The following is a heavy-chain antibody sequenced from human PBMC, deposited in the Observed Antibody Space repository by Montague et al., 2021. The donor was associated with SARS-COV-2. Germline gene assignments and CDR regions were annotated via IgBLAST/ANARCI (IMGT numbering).Heavy chain of an antibody. CDR2: TYYSGST. D-gene: IGHD2-21*01. J-gene: IGHJ4*02. CDR1: GASMRSYY. Sequence: SETLSLTCTVSGASMRSYYWTGVRQSPGKGLEWIGYTYYSGSTSXAPSLKSRLTMTVDMSANQVSLTLMSVTAADSAVYYCARVEGVIGGITHFDYWGQGFLVSVSS. V-gene: IGHV4-59*01. CDR3: ARVEGVIGGITHFDY.